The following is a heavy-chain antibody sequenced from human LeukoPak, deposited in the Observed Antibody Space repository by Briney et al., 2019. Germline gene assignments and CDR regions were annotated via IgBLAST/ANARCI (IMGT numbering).Heavy chain of an antibody. CDR3: ARSRVPNWKFDY. CDR1: GYTFTGSY. CDR2: INPNSGGT. D-gene: IGHD1-1*01. V-gene: IGHV1-2*02. Sequence: GASVKVSCKASGYTFTGSYMHWVRQAPGQGLEWMGWINPNSGGTNYAQKFQGRVTMTRDTSISTAYMELSRLRSDDTAVYYCARSRVPNWKFDYWGQGTLVTVSS. J-gene: IGHJ4*02.